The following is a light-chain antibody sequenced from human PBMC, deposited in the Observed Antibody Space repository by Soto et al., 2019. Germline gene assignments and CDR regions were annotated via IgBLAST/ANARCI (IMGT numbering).Light chain of an antibody. CDR3: ISFTTSVTYV. J-gene: IGLJ1*01. CDR1: SSDVGAYNY. CDR2: GVS. Sequence: QSVLTPPASVSGSLGQSITVSCTGTSSDVGAYNYVSWYQQHPGKAPKLIISGVSNRPSGVSNRFSASKSGNTASLTISGLQAEDEADYYCISFTTSVTYVFGTGTKVTVL. V-gene: IGLV2-14*03.